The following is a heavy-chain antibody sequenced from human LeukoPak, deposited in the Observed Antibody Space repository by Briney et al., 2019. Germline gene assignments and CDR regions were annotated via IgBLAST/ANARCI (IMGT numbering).Heavy chain of an antibody. CDR3: ATGHFRYFEY. CDR2: IYYSGST. CDR1: GGSISSGGYY. V-gene: IGHV4-31*03. J-gene: IGHJ4*02. Sequence: SETLSLTCTVSGGSISSGGYYWSWIRQHPGKGLEWIGYIYYSGSTYYNPSLKSRVTISVDTSKNQFSLKLSSVTAADTAVYYCATGHFRYFEYWGQGTLVTVSS. D-gene: IGHD3-3*02.